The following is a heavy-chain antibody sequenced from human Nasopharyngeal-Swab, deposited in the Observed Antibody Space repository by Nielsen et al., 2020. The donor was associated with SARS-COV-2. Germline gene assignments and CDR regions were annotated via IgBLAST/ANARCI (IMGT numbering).Heavy chain of an antibody. CDR3: ARSVGSFYGQGAFDI. CDR1: GFTFSDYA. D-gene: IGHD1-26*01. J-gene: IGHJ3*02. Sequence: GGSLRLSCTTSGFTFSDYAMSWFRQAPGKGLEWVGFIRSKTYGGAPEYAASVKGRFTISRDGAESIAYLQMNSLETEDTGVYYCARSVGSFYGQGAFDIWGQGTMVTVSS. CDR2: IRSKTYGGAP. V-gene: IGHV3-49*01.